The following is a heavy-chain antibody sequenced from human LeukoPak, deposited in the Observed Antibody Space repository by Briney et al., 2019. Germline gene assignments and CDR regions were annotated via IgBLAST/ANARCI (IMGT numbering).Heavy chain of an antibody. CDR1: GFRLSSRW. CDR2: IHQDGGER. Sequence: PGGSLRLSCVVSGFRLSSRWMNWVRQAPGKGLEWVASIHQDGGERYCVDAVKGRFTISRDDAKNAHFLQMDSLRGEDTALYYCAKDYTAMARGLDYWGQGTLVTVSS. CDR3: AKDYTAMARGLDY. J-gene: IGHJ4*02. D-gene: IGHD5-18*01. V-gene: IGHV3-7*03.